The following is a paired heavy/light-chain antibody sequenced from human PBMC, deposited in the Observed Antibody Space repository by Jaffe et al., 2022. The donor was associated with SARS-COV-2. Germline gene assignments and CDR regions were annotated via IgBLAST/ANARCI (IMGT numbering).Light chain of an antibody. J-gene: IGKJ2*01. CDR3: QQYYSIPYT. Sequence: DIVMSQSPDSLAVSLGERATINCKSSQSVLYSSDSRNYLGWYQQKPGQPPKLLIYWASSRESGVPDRFSGSGSGTDFTLTISSLQAEDVAVYYCQQYYSIPYTFGQGTKLEIK. CDR1: QSVLYSSDSRNY. V-gene: IGKV4-1*01. CDR2: WAS.
Heavy chain of an antibody. Sequence: EVQLVESGGGLVQPGGSLRLSCVASGFILGDYWMHWVRQAPGKGLVWVSHIRNDGTTSNYADSVQGRFTISRDNAKNTLYLQMNSLRAEDTAVYYCGRGKTVMSKELVDSWGQGILVTVSS. CDR3: GRGKTVMSKELVDS. J-gene: IGHJ5*01. CDR2: IRNDGTTS. CDR1: GFILGDYW. D-gene: IGHD3-10*01. V-gene: IGHV3-74*01.